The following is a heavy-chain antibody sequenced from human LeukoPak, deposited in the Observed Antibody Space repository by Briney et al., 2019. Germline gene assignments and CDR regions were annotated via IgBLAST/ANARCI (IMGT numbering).Heavy chain of an antibody. CDR1: GGSISSYY. Sequence: SETLSLTCTVSGGSISSYYWSWIRQPAGKGLEWIGRIYTSGSTNYNPSLKSRVTMSVDRSKNQFSLKLSSVTAADTAVYYCARSDGSGYYYSWFDPWGQGTLVTVSS. CDR3: ARSDGSGYYYSWFDP. V-gene: IGHV4-4*07. D-gene: IGHD3-22*01. CDR2: IYTSGST. J-gene: IGHJ5*02.